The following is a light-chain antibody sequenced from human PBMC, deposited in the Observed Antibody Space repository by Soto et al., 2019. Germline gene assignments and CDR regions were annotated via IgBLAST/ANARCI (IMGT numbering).Light chain of an antibody. CDR2: EGS. V-gene: IGLV2-14*01. J-gene: IGLJ3*02. CDR3: SSFTSSNPWV. CDR1: SSDVGGYNY. Sequence: QSALTQPASVSGSPGQSITISCTGTSSDVGGYNYVSWYQQHPGKAPKLMIYEGSNRPSGVSNLFSGSKSGNTASLTISGLQAEDAADYYCSSFTSSNPWVFGGGTKLTVL.